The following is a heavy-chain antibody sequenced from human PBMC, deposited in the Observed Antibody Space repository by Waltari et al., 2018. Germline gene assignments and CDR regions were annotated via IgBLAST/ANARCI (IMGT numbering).Heavy chain of an antibody. CDR3: ARHYCVSTTCELDS. CDR2: IWPDDSDT. V-gene: IGHV5-51*01. Sequence: EGQLVQSGAEVKKPGEPLRISCTGSGDIFTDYWIGWVRQMPGKGLEWMGIIWPDDSDTTYSPSFQGQVTISADKSINTAYLEWSSLQASDTATYYCARHYCVSTTCELDSWGQGTLVTVSS. J-gene: IGHJ4*02. CDR1: GDIFTDYW. D-gene: IGHD2-2*01.